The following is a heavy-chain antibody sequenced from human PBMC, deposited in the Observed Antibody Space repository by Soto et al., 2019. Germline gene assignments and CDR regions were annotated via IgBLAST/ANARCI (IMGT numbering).Heavy chain of an antibody. Sequence: SETLSLTCTVSGGSMSSFYWSWIRQPPGKGLEWIGSFYYNGSTIYNPSLKSRVTISADTSKNEFSLKLNSVAAADTAIYYCARGRGYGGYALGFWGQGTLVTVSS. CDR2: FYYNGST. D-gene: IGHD5-12*01. J-gene: IGHJ4*02. CDR1: GGSMSSFY. V-gene: IGHV4-59*01. CDR3: ARGRGYGGYALGF.